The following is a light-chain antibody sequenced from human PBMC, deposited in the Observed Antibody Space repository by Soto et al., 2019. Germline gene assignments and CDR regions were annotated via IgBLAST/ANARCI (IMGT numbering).Light chain of an antibody. V-gene: IGKV1-5*01. Sequence: DIQLTQSPSTLSASVGDRVTITCRASHSISTCLAWYQQKPGQAPKLLIHDASSMASGVPARFSGSGSGTEFTITISSLQPDDFASYYYQQYNSYSFGQGTKVDIK. CDR1: HSISTC. CDR3: QQYNSYS. J-gene: IGKJ1*01. CDR2: DAS.